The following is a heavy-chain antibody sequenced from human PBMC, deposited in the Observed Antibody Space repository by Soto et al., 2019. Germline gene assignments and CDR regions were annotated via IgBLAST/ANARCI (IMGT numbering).Heavy chain of an antibody. D-gene: IGHD6-13*01. Sequence: ASVKVSCKASGYTFTNYAISWVRQAPGRGLKWMGWVNTYNGNPNYAQIFQGRVTMTTDTSTGTAYMELRSLKSDDSAIYYCARDSQYSTSWQRFDSWGQGTLVTVSS. CDR3: ARDSQYSTSWQRFDS. V-gene: IGHV1-18*01. J-gene: IGHJ4*02. CDR2: VNTYNGNP. CDR1: GYTFTNYA.